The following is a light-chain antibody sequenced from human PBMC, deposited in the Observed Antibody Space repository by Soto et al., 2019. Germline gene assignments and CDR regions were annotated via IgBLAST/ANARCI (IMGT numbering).Light chain of an antibody. Sequence: QSALTQPASVSGSPGQSITISCTGTSSDVGGYNYVSWYQQHPGEAPKLMIYEVSNRPSGVSNRFSGSKSGNTASLTISGLQAEDEADYYCSSYSSSITVVFDGGTKLTVL. CDR1: SSDVGGYNY. V-gene: IGLV2-14*01. J-gene: IGLJ2*01. CDR2: EVS. CDR3: SSYSSSITVV.